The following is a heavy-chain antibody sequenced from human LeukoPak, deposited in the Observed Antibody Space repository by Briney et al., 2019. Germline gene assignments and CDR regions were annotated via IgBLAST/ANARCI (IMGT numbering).Heavy chain of an antibody. CDR1: DYPISSGYF. V-gene: IGHV4-38-2*02. D-gene: IGHD2/OR15-2a*01. Sequence: PSETLSHTCSVSDYPISSGYFWGWIRQPPGKGLEWIATISHSGSTYFNPSLKSRVIVSIDASKNQFSLNLTSVTAADTALYFCAREHCAGGYCYFLDYWGQGTLVTVSS. J-gene: IGHJ4*02. CDR2: ISHSGST. CDR3: AREHCAGGYCYFLDY.